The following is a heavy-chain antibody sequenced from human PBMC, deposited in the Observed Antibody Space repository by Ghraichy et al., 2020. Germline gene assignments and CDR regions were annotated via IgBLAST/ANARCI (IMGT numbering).Heavy chain of an antibody. J-gene: IGHJ3*01. D-gene: IGHD2-8*01. Sequence: GGSLRLSCVGSGFTFSRHYMTWVRQAPGRGLEWVANVKQDGSEKFYVDFAKGRFTIYRDNAKNLVFLQMNSLSVDDTAVYYCVREALSAGVDDAFEVWGQGTTVTVSS. CDR2: VKQDGSEK. CDR3: VREALSAGVDDAFEV. CDR1: GFTFSRHY. V-gene: IGHV3-7*03.